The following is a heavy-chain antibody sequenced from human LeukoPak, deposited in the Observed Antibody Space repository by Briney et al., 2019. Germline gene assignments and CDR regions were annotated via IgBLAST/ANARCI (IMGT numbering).Heavy chain of an antibody. CDR2: ISGSGGST. V-gene: IGHV3-23*01. J-gene: IGHJ3*02. Sequence: GGSLRLSCAASGSTFSSYGMHWVRQAPGKGLEWVSAISGSGGSTYYADSVKGRFTISRDNSKNTLYLQMNSLRAEDTAVYYCAKVRLIVVVVAAPDAFDIWGQGTMVTVSS. CDR3: AKVRLIVVVVAAPDAFDI. CDR1: GSTFSSYG. D-gene: IGHD2-15*01.